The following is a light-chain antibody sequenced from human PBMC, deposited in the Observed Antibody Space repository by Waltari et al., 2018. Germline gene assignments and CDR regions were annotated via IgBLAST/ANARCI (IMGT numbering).Light chain of an antibody. CDR3: QKYYFIPGT. CDR2: DTS. J-gene: IGKJ1*01. CDR1: QVISRY. Sequence: SCRASQVISRYLTWYQQRPGQAPRLLLYDTSIRATCVPDRFSGSGYGTDFSLTISRLEPEDFAVYYCQKYYFIPGTFGQGTTVEIK. V-gene: IGKV3-20*01.